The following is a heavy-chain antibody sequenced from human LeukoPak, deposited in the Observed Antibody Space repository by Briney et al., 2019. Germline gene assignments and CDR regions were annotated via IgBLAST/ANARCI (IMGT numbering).Heavy chain of an antibody. CDR2: INGDNGNT. CDR3: ARAPYDILTGYSLNWFDP. CDR1: GYTFTSYA. V-gene: IGHV1-3*01. D-gene: IGHD3-9*01. J-gene: IGHJ5*02. Sequence: ASVKVSCKASGYTFTSYAMHWVRQAPGQRLEWMGWINGDNGNTKYSQKFQGRVTITRDTSAYTAYMELRSLSSADTAVYFCARAPYDILTGYSLNWFDPWGQGTLVTVSS.